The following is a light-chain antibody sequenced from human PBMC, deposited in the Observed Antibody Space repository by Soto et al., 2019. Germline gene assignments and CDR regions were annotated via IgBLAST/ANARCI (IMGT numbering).Light chain of an antibody. CDR1: ETINTW. CDR3: QQYSSYPLT. Sequence: DIQMTQSPSSLSVSVGDRVTITCRASETINTWLAWYQQKPGKAPKILIYDASKLERGVPSRLSGSGSGAEFTLTISSLQPDDLGTYYCQQYSSYPLTFGGGTKV. J-gene: IGKJ4*01. V-gene: IGKV1-5*01. CDR2: DAS.